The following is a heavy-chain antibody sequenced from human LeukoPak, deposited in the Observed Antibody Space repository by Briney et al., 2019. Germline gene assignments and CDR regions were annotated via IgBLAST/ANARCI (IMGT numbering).Heavy chain of an antibody. V-gene: IGHV3-48*02. Sequence: PGGSLRLSCAASGFTFSTYKMNWVRQAPGKGLEWVSYTNSGSGDIYYADSVKGRFTISRDNAKNSLYLQMNSLRDEDTAVYYCATSGNYYLEYWGQGTLVTVSS. CDR3: ATSGNYYLEY. CDR2: TNSGSGDI. D-gene: IGHD1-26*01. J-gene: IGHJ4*02. CDR1: GFTFSTYK.